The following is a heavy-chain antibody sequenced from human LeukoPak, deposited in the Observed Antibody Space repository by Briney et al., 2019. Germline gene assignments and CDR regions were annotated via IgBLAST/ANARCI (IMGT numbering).Heavy chain of an antibody. CDR3: TTDRFQFSVATIINYYYYGMDV. V-gene: IGHV3-15*07. Sequence: GGSLRLSCAASGFTFSNAWMNWVRRAPGKGLEWVGRIKSKTDGGTTDYAAPVKGRFTISRDDSKNTLYLQMNSLKTEDTAVYYCTTDRFQFSVATIINYYYYGMDVWGQGTTVTVSS. D-gene: IGHD5-12*01. CDR2: IKSKTDGGTT. CDR1: GFTFSNAW. J-gene: IGHJ6*02.